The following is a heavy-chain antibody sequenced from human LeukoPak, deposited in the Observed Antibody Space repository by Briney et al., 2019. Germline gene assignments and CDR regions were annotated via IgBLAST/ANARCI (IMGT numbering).Heavy chain of an antibody. J-gene: IGHJ3*02. CDR1: GYTFTNYY. V-gene: IGHV1-46*01. CDR2: IHPRGGSA. D-gene: IGHD3-22*01. CDR3: ARHFVNYYDNSGNALDI. Sequence: GASVKVSCKASGYTFTNYYIHWVRQAPGQGPEWMGIIHPRGGSARYAQRFQGRVSMTRDTSTSTVYMELSRLRSEDTAVYYCARHFVNYYDNSGNALDIWGQGTMVTV.